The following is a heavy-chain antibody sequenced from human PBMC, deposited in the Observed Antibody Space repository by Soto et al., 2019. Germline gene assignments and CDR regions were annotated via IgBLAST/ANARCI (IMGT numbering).Heavy chain of an antibody. CDR3: AREGSSSMDV. CDR1: GGSISSGGYY. J-gene: IGHJ6*04. D-gene: IGHD6-6*01. CDR2: IYYSGST. Sequence: SETLSLTCTVSGGSISSGGYYWSWIRQHPGKGLEWIGYIYYSGSTYYNPSLKSRVTISVDTSKNQFSLKLSSATAADTAVYYCAREGSSSMDVWGKGTTVTVSS. V-gene: IGHV4-31*03.